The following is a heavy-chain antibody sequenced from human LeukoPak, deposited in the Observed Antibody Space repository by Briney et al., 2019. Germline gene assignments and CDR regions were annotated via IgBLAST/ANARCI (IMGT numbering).Heavy chain of an antibody. CDR2: INSDGGGA. V-gene: IGHV3-74*01. J-gene: IGHJ5*02. CDR3: ARDVPHNWFDT. CDR1: GITFGNNW. Sequence: GSLRLSCAASGITFGNNWMHWVRQGPGRGLVWISRINSDGGGAIYADSVKGRFTVSRDNAKNTLYLQMNSLRAEDTAVYYCARDVPHNWFDTWGQGTLVTVSS.